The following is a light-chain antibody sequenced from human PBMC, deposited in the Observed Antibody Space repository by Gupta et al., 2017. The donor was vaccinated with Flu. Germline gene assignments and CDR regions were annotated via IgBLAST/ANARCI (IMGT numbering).Light chain of an antibody. CDR2: AAS. CDR1: QSISSY. Sequence: DIQMTQSPSSLSASVGDRVTITCRASQSISSYLNWYQQKPGKAPKLLIYAASSLQSGVPSRFTASGSGTDFTLTISRLQPEDFATYYCHRSASTGRRFGQGTKLEIK. CDR3: HRSASTGRR. J-gene: IGKJ1*01. V-gene: IGKV1-39*01.